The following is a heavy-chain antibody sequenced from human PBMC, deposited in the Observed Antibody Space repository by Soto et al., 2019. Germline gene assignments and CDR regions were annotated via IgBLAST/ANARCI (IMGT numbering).Heavy chain of an antibody. CDR3: ARRVNNNGRNFDY. CDR1: GGSISNCY. D-gene: IGHD1-20*01. Sequence: PSETLSLTCTVSGGSISNCYWSWMRQPPGKGLEWIGYIFYSGTTNYNPSLKSRITISVDTSKNQFSLKLSSVTAADTAVYYCARRVNNNGRNFDYWGQGTLVTVSS. J-gene: IGHJ4*02. V-gene: IGHV4-59*01. CDR2: IFYSGTT.